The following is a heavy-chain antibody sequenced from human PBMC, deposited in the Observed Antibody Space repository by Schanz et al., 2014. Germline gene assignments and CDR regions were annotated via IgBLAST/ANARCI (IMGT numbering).Heavy chain of an antibody. Sequence: QVHLQESGPGLVKPSETLSLTCTVSGVSISTNNWWSWVRQPPGRGLEWIGEISHSGSTNYNSSLKSRVTISADKSNNQFFLRLTYMPAADTAVYYCARLLWFGEPRVDYWGQGTLVSVSS. V-gene: IGHV4-4*02. J-gene: IGHJ4*02. CDR1: GVSISTNNW. D-gene: IGHD3-10*01. CDR2: ISHSGST. CDR3: ARLLWFGEPRVDY.